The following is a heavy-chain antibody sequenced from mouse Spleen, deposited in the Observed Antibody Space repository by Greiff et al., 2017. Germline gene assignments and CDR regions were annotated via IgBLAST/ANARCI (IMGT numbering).Heavy chain of an antibody. J-gene: IGHJ4*01. CDR1: GYAFTNYL. V-gene: IGHV1-54*01. Sequence: VQLQQSGAELVRPGTSVKVSCKASGYAFTNYLIEWVKQRPGQGLEWIGVINPGSGGTNYNEKFKGKATLTADKSSSTAYMQLSSLTSDDSAVYFCAYGNFSYAMDYWGQGTSVTVSS. CDR2: INPGSGGT. CDR3: AYGNFSYAMDY. D-gene: IGHD2-1*01.